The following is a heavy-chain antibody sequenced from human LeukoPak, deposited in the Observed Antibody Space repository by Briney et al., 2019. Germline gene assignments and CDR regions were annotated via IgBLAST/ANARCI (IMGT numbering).Heavy chain of an antibody. CDR1: GFTFSSYA. Sequence: GGSLRLSCAASGFTFSSYAMSWVRQAPGKGLEWVSYISSSGSTIYYADSVKGRFTISRDNAKNSLYLQMNSLRAEDTAVYYCARDRWEYDSSGYFVYWGQGTLVTVSS. CDR3: ARDRWEYDSSGYFVY. CDR2: ISSSGSTI. J-gene: IGHJ4*02. D-gene: IGHD3-22*01. V-gene: IGHV3-48*03.